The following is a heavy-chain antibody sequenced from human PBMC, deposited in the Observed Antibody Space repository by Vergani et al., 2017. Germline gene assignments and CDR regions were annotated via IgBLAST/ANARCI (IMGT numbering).Heavy chain of an antibody. Sequence: EVQLVESGGGLIHPGGCLRLSCEGSGFSFSGYWMHWVRQSPEKGLVWVSRSKSDGSITNYADSVKGRFTISRDNAKNTLYLERNSLRGDDTAIYYCVRARCSGSCFMVQWFYSWVEGTLVTVPS. CDR2: SKSDGSIT. D-gene: IGHD5-12*01. CDR3: VRARCSGSCFMVQWFYS. CDR1: GFSFSGYW. V-gene: IGHV3-74*01. J-gene: IGHJ5*01.